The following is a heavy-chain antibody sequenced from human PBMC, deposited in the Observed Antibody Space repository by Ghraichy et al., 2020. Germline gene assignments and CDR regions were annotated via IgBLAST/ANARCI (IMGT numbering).Heavy chain of an antibody. D-gene: IGHD2-8*01. V-gene: IGHV3-30*04. CDR3: ARPAKPLPRILYQTGAFDI. Sequence: GGSLRLSCAASGFTFSSYAMHWVRQAPGKGLEWVAVISYDGSNKYYADSVKGRFTISRDNSKNTLYLQMNSLRAEDTAVYYCARPAKPLPRILYQTGAFDIWGQGTMVTVSS. CDR1: GFTFSSYA. CDR2: ISYDGSNK. J-gene: IGHJ3*02.